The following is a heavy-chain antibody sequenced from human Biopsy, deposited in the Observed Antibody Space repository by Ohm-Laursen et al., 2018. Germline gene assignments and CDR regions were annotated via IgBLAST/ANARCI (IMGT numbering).Heavy chain of an antibody. D-gene: IGHD5-12*01. CDR1: GNTFATYH. CDR3: ARGGYDYDY. CDR2: ISPSGATT. Sequence: ASVKVSCKASGNTFATYHIHWVRQAPGQGLEWMGVISPSGATTSFSQKFQGRITMTRDTSTSTAYMELSSLRSEDTAIYYCARGGYDYDYWGQGTLVTVSS. J-gene: IGHJ4*02. V-gene: IGHV1-46*01.